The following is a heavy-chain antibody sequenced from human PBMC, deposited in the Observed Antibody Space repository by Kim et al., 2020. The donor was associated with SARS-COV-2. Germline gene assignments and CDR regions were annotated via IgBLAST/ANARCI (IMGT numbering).Heavy chain of an antibody. CDR1: GFTFSSYA. CDR3: ARDGGYGGNSYYYYYGMDV. J-gene: IGHJ6*02. Sequence: GGSLRLSCAASGFTFSSYAMHWVRQAPGKGLEWVAVISYDGSNKYYADSVKGRFTISRDNSKNTLYLQMNSLRAEDTAVYYCARDGGYGGNSYYYYYGMDVWGQGTTVTVSS. CDR2: ISYDGSNK. D-gene: IGHD4-17*01. V-gene: IGHV3-30-3*01.